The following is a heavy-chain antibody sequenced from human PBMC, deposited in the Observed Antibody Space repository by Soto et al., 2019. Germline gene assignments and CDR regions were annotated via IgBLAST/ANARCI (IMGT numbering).Heavy chain of an antibody. CDR1: GFTFSSYA. CDR3: ANQLADQFDY. Sequence: GGSLRLSCAASGFTFSSYAMSWVRQAPGKELEWVSAISGSGGSTYYADSVKGRFTISRDNSKNTLYLQMNSLRAEDTAVYYCANQLADQFDYWGQGTLVTVSS. V-gene: IGHV3-23*01. CDR2: ISGSGGST. J-gene: IGHJ4*02. D-gene: IGHD2-2*01.